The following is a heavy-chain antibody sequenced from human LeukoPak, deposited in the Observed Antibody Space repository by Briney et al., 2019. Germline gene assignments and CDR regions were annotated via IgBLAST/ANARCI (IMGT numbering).Heavy chain of an antibody. D-gene: IGHD4-17*01. CDR1: GGSISSYY. V-gene: IGHV4-59*08. CDR2: IYYSGST. CDR3: ARRKGDGDYGN. Sequence: PSETLSLTCTVSGGSISSYYWSWIRQPPGKGLEWIGYIYYSGSTNYNPSLKSRVTISVDTSKNQFSLKLGSVTAADTAVYYCARRKGDGDYGNWGQGTLVTVSS. J-gene: IGHJ4*02.